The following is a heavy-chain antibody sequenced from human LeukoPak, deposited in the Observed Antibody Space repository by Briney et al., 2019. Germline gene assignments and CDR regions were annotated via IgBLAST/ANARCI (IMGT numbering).Heavy chain of an antibody. CDR2: IDSSDSYT. CDR3: ARQMITFGGVIAHPDY. V-gene: IGHV5-10-1*01. J-gene: IGHJ4*02. D-gene: IGHD3-16*02. CDR1: GYSFTSYW. Sequence: GEPLKIPCKGSGYSFTSYWISWVRQMPGKGLEGMGRIDSSDSYTNYSPSFQGHVTISADKSTSTAYLQWSRLKASDSAMYYCARQMITFGGVIAHPDYWGQGTLVTVSS.